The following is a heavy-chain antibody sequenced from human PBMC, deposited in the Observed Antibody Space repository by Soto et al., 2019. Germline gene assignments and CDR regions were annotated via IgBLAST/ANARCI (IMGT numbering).Heavy chain of an antibody. CDR3: ATDLSSSWHTTFVG. V-gene: IGHV1-69*13. D-gene: IGHD6-13*01. CDR1: GGTFSSYA. Sequence: PVKVSCKASGGTFSSYAISWVRQAPGQGLEWMGGIIPIFGTANYAQKFQGRVTITADESTSTAYMELSSLRSEDTAVYYCATDLSSSWHTTFVGWGQGTLVTVSS. J-gene: IGHJ4*02. CDR2: IIPIFGTA.